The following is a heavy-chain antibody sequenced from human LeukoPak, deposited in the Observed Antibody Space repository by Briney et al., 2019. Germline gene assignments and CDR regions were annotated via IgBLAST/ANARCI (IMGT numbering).Heavy chain of an antibody. CDR3: AGGITFGGVIATYTDY. Sequence: SVNVSFKASGRTFINYAISWVRQAPGQRLEWMGGIIPIFGTANYAQKFQGRVTITADESTSTAYMELSSLRSEDTAVYYCAGGITFGGVIATYTDYWGQGTLVTVSS. D-gene: IGHD3-16*02. CDR1: GRTFINYA. CDR2: IIPIFGTA. J-gene: IGHJ4*02. V-gene: IGHV1-69*13.